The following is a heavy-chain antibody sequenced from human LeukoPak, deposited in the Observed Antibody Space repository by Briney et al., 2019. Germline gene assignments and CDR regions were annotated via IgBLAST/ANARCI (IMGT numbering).Heavy chain of an antibody. D-gene: IGHD3-22*01. CDR3: ARDYYDSSGYYVDY. Sequence: ASETLSLTCTVSGYSISSGYYWGWIRQPPGKGLEWIGSIYHSGSTYYNPSLKSRVTISVDTSKNQFSLKLSSVTAADTAVYYCARDYYDSSGYYVDYWGQGTLVTVSS. CDR2: IYHSGST. J-gene: IGHJ4*02. V-gene: IGHV4-38-2*02. CDR1: GYSISSGYY.